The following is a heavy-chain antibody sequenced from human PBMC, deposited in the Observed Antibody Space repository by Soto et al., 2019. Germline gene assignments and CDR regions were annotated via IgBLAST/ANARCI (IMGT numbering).Heavy chain of an antibody. Sequence: QVQLVQSGAEVKKPGASVKVSCKASGYTFTSYDINWVRQTTGQGLEWMGWMNPNSGNTGHAQKFQGRVTMTRNTSISTAYMELSSLRSEDTAVYYCARGALYDGDYTYYFDYWGQGALVTVSS. CDR3: ARGALYDGDYTYYFDY. CDR1: GYTFTSYD. D-gene: IGHD4-17*01. V-gene: IGHV1-8*01. CDR2: MNPNSGNT. J-gene: IGHJ4*02.